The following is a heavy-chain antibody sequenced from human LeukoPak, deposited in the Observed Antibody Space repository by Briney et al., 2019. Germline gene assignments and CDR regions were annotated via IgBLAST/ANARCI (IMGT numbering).Heavy chain of an antibody. CDR2: SRDKGNSYTT. CDR3: TKLARAPRDFDY. V-gene: IGHV3-72*01. CDR1: GFTFSDHY. D-gene: IGHD3-10*01. Sequence: GGSLRLSCAASGFTFSDHYIDWVRQAPGKGLEWVGRSRDKGNSYTTAYAASVRGRFTISRDDSKNSLYLQMNSLKIEDTAGYYCTKLARAPRDFDYWGQGTLVTVSS. J-gene: IGHJ4*01.